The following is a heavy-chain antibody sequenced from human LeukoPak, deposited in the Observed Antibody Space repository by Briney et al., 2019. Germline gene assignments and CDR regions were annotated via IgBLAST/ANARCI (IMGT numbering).Heavy chain of an antibody. CDR3: ARDGGYYDSSGYH. V-gene: IGHV1-18*01. D-gene: IGHD3-22*01. CDR1: GGTFSSYA. CDR2: ISAYNGNT. J-gene: IGHJ5*02. Sequence: ASVKVSCKASGGTFSSYAISWVRQAPGQGLEWMGWISAYNGNTNYAQKLQGRVTMTTDTSTSTAYMGLRSLRSDDTAVYYCARDGGYYDSSGYHWGQGTLVTVSS.